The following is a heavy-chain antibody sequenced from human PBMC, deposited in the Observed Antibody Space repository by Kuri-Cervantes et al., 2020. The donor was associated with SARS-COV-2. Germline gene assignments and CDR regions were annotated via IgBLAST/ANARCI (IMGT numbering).Heavy chain of an antibody. J-gene: IGHJ5*02. CDR2: INPSGGST. D-gene: IGHD6-13*01. Sequence: ASVKVSCKASGYTFTSYYMHWVRQAPGQGLEWMGIINPSGGSTSYAQKFQGRVTITADKSTSTAYMELSSLRSEDTAVYYCARDRGYSSSWYKPNWFDPWGQGTLVTVSS. CDR3: ARDRGYSSSWYKPNWFDP. CDR1: GYTFTSYY. V-gene: IGHV1-46*01.